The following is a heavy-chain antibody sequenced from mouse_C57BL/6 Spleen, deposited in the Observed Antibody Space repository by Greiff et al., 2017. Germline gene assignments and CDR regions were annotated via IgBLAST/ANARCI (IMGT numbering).Heavy chain of an antibody. CDR3: ARGGYGNYRDY. CDR1: GYAFSSYW. V-gene: IGHV1-80*01. Sequence: QVQLQQSGAELVKPGASVKISCKASGYAFSSYWMNWVKQRPGKGLEWIGQIYPGDGDTNYNGKFKGKATLTADKSSSTAYMQLSSLTSEDSAVYFCARGGYGNYRDYWGQGTTLTVSS. CDR2: IYPGDGDT. J-gene: IGHJ2*01. D-gene: IGHD2-10*02.